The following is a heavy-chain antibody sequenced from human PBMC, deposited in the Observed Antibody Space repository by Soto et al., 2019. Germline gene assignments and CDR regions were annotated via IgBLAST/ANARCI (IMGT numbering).Heavy chain of an antibody. CDR2: IYYSGST. J-gene: IGHJ4*02. V-gene: IGHV4-59*01. CDR3: ARGGGRFDY. CDR1: GGSISSYY. D-gene: IGHD1-26*01. Sequence: QVQLQESGPGLVKPSETLSLTCTVSGGSISSYYWSWIRQPPGKGLEWIGYIYYSGSTNYNPSLKCRVTISVDTSKNQFSLKLSSVTAADTAVYYCARGGGRFDYWGQGTLVTVSS.